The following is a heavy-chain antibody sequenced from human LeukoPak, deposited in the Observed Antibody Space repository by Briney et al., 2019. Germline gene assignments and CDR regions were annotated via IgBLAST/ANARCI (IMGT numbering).Heavy chain of an antibody. D-gene: IGHD5-18*01. J-gene: IGHJ4*02. V-gene: IGHV3-48*03. CDR1: GFTFSSHE. CDR3: AKAMAGGYNYGPFDN. CDR2: MCTSGSTK. Sequence: GGSLRLSCAASGFTFSSHEMNWVRQAPGKGLEWVSYMCTSGSTKYYADSVKGRFTISRDNSKNMVYLQVNSLRAEDTAVYYCAKAMAGGYNYGPFDNWGLGALVTVSS.